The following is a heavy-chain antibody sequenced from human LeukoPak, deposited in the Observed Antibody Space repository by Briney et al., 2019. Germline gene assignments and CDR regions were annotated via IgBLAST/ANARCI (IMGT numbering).Heavy chain of an antibody. CDR1: GFMFNTYP. D-gene: IGHD6-19*01. CDR3: ARGRSSGWYVYFDP. V-gene: IGHV3-48*01. Sequence: PGGSLRLSCAASGFMFNTYPMNWVRQAPGKGLEWLAYITNTHDIIYYADSVKGRFTVSRDNAKNSLYLQMNSLRAEDTAVYYCARGRSSGWYVYFDPWGQGTLVTVSS. CDR2: ITNTHDII. J-gene: IGHJ4*02.